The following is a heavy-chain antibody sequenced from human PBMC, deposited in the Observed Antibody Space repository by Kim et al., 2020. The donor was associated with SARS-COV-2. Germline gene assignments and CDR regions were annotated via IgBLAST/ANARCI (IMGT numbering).Heavy chain of an antibody. CDR1: GYTFTNHW. V-gene: IGHV5-10-1*01. CDR2: IDPSDSYT. CDR3: ARLAGPTPHFDP. Sequence: GESLKISCQASGYTFTNHWITWVRQLPGKGLEWMGRIDPSDSYTNYSPSFQGHVTISADKSINTAYLQWSGLKASDTALYYCARLAGPTPHFDPWARGTL. J-gene: IGHJ2*01.